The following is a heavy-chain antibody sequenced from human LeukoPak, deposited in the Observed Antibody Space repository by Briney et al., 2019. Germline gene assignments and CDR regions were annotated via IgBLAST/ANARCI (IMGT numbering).Heavy chain of an antibody. CDR2: IYYSGST. CDR3: ARVPSNEWLRDAFDI. J-gene: IGHJ3*02. D-gene: IGHD5-12*01. CDR1: GGSISSYY. V-gene: IGHV4-59*01. Sequence: SETLSLTCTVSGGSISSYYWSWIRQPPGKGLEWIGYIYYSGSTNYNPSLKSRVTISVDTCKNQFSLKLSSVTAADTAVYYCARVPSNEWLRDAFDIWGQGTMVTVSS.